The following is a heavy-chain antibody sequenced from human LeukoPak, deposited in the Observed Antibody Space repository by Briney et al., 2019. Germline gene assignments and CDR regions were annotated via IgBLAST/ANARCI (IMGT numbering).Heavy chain of an antibody. V-gene: IGHV4-59*01. CDR3: AKDFSGTSVIDY. CDR2: IYYSGST. Sequence: SETLSLTCIVSGGSISSYYWSWIRQPPGKGLEWIGYIYYSGSTNYNPSLKSRVTISVDTSKKQFSLKLSSVTAADTAVYYCAKDFSGTSVIDYWGQGTLVTVSS. CDR1: GGSISSYY. J-gene: IGHJ4*02. D-gene: IGHD6-25*01.